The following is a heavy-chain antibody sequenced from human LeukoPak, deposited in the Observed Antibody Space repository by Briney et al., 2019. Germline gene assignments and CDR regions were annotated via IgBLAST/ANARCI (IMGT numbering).Heavy chain of an antibody. Sequence: GGSLRLSCAASGFTFSSYWMSWVRQAPGKGLEWVAVISYDGSNKYYADSVKGRFTISRDNSKNTLYLQMNSLRAEDTAAYYCARGGDSSGYEYYFDYWGQGTLVTVSS. CDR2: ISYDGSNK. V-gene: IGHV3-30-3*01. CDR3: ARGGDSSGYEYYFDY. D-gene: IGHD3-22*01. J-gene: IGHJ4*02. CDR1: GFTFSSYW.